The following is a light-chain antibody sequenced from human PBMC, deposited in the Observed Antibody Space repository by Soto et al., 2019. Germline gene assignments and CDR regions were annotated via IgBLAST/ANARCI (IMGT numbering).Light chain of an antibody. V-gene: IGKV3-11*01. CDR1: QSVSPY. J-gene: IGKJ4*01. Sequence: EIVLTQSPATLSLSPGEGATLSCRASQSVSPYLAWYQQKPGQAPRLLIYDASNRATGIPARFTGSGFGTDFTLTISSLEPEDFAVYYCQQRSNWPLTFGGGTKVEFK. CDR3: QQRSNWPLT. CDR2: DAS.